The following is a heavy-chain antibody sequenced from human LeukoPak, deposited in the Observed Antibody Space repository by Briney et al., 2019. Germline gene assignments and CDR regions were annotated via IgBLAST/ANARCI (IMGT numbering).Heavy chain of an antibody. J-gene: IGHJ4*02. CDR2: ISVYDGKT. CDR1: GYDFSSYG. Sequence: ASVKVSCKASGYDFSSYGLSWVRHVPGQGLQWMGWISVYDGKTDYGPLQGRVTMTTDTFTGTAYMELRNLRSEDTAIYHCARHMTTVVTSLDYWGQGTMVTVSS. V-gene: IGHV1-18*01. D-gene: IGHD4-23*01. CDR3: ARHMTTVVTSLDY.